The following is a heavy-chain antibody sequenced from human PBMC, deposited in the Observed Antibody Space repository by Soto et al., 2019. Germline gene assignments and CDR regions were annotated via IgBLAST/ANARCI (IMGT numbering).Heavy chain of an antibody. Sequence: SETLSLTCTVSGGSVSSASYYWSWIRQPPGKGLEWIGYIYYSGSTNYNPSLKSRVTISVDTSKNQFSLKLSSVTAADTAVYYCARGYGYKSRVNWFDPWGQGTLVTVSS. CDR2: IYYSGST. J-gene: IGHJ5*02. V-gene: IGHV4-61*01. CDR3: ARGYGYKSRVNWFDP. CDR1: GGSVSSASYY. D-gene: IGHD5-18*01.